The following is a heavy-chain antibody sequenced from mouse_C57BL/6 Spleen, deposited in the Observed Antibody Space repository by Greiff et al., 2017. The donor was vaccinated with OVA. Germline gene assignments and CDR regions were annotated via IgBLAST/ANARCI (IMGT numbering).Heavy chain of an antibody. Sequence: EVMLVESGPELVKPGASVTIPCKASGYTFTDYNMDWVKQSHGKSLEWIGDINPNNGGTIYNQKFKGKATLTVDKSSSTAYMELRSLTTEDTAVYYCARRRDGPYYFDYWGKGTTLTVSS. J-gene: IGHJ2*01. D-gene: IGHD2-3*01. CDR3: ARRRDGPYYFDY. CDR1: GYTFTDYN. V-gene: IGHV1-18*01. CDR2: INPNNGGT.